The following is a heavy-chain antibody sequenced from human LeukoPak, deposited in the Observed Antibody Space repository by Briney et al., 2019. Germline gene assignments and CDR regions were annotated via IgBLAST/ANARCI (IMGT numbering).Heavy chain of an antibody. CDR2: IYHSGST. CDR3: ARLSFLGVDHPSY. D-gene: IGHD3-3*01. CDR1: GYSISSGYY. J-gene: IGHJ4*02. V-gene: IGHV4-38-2*01. Sequence: PSETLSLTCAVSGYSISSGYYWGWIRQPPGKGLEWIGSIYHSGSTYYNPSLKSRVTISVDTSKNQFSLKLSSVTAADTAVYYCARLSFLGVDHPSYWGQGTLVTVSS.